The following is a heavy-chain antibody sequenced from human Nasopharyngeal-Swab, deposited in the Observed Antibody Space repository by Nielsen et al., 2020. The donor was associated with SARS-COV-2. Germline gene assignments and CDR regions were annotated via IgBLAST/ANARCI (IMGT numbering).Heavy chain of an antibody. J-gene: IGHJ6*02. CDR3: AHIVLGNRWSGYYPYYYGMDV. V-gene: IGHV2-5*02. CDR1: GFSLSTSGVG. D-gene: IGHD3-3*01. Sequence: SGPTLVKPTQTLTLTCTFSGFSLSTSGVGVGWIRQPPGKALEWLALIYWDDDKRYSPSLKSRLTVTKDTSKNQVVLTMTNMDPVDTATYYCAHIVLGNRWSGYYPYYYGMDVWGQGTTVTVSS. CDR2: IYWDDDK.